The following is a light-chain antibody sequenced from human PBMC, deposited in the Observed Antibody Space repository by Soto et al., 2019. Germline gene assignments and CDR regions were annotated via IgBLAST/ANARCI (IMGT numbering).Light chain of an antibody. CDR1: QGIRND. Sequence: DIQMTQSPSSLSASVGDRVTITCRASQGIRNDLSWYQQKPGKAPKRLIYGASSLESGIPSRFSGSGSGTEFTLTISSLQPEDFATYFCLQHKSYPYTFGQGTKLEIK. CDR2: GAS. CDR3: LQHKSYPYT. V-gene: IGKV1-17*01. J-gene: IGKJ2*01.